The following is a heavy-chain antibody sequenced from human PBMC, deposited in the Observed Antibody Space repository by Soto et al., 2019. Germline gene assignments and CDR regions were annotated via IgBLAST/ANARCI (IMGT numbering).Heavy chain of an antibody. CDR3: VKGEYYYDSSGYYPFDY. D-gene: IGHD3-22*01. J-gene: IGHJ4*02. CDR1: GFTFSIYA. Sequence: GGSLRLSCSASGFTFSIYAMHWVRQAPGKRLEYVSSISTNGGSTHYADSVKGRFTISRDNSKNTVYLQMSSLRAEDTAVYYCVKGEYYYDSSGYYPFDYWGQGTLVTVSS. V-gene: IGHV3-64D*06. CDR2: ISTNGGST.